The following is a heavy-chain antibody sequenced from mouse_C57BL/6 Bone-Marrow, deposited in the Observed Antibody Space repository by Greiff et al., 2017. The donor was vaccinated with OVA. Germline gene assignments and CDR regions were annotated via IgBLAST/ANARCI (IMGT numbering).Heavy chain of an antibody. J-gene: IGHJ3*01. Sequence: EVHLVESGGDLVKPGGSLKLSCAASGFTFSSYGMSWVRQTPDKRLEWVATISSGGSYTSYPDSVKGRFTIFRDNAKNTLYLQMSSLKSEDTAMYYCARRGAWFAYWGQGTLVTVSA. V-gene: IGHV5-6*01. CDR3: ARRGAWFAY. CDR1: GFTFSSYG. CDR2: ISSGGSYT.